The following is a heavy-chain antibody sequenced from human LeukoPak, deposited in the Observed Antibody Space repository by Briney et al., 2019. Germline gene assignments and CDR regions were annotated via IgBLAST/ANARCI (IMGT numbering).Heavy chain of an antibody. CDR3: ARPTNYYDSSGPWDYFDY. V-gene: IGHV5-51*01. CDR2: IHPGDSDT. D-gene: IGHD3-22*01. CDR1: GYSFTSYW. J-gene: IGHJ4*02. Sequence: GESLKISCKGSGYSFTSYWIGWVRQMPGKGLEWMGIIHPGDSDTRYSPSFQGQVTISADKSISTAYLQWSSLKASDTAMYYRARPTNYYDSSGPWDYFDYWGQGTLVTVSS.